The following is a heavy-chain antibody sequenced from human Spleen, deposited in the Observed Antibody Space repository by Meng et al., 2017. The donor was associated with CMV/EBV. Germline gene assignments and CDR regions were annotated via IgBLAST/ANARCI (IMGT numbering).Heavy chain of an antibody. D-gene: IGHD3-10*01. J-gene: IGHJ5*02. CDR3: ARGPTYYYGSGSYLNWLDP. CDR1: FRGYY. CDR2: INHSGST. V-gene: IGHV4-34*01. Sequence: FRGYYWSWIRQPPGKGLEWIGEINHSGSTNYNPSLKSRVTISVDTSKNQFSLKLSSVTAADTAVYYCARGPTYYYGSGSYLNWLDPWGQGTLVTVSS.